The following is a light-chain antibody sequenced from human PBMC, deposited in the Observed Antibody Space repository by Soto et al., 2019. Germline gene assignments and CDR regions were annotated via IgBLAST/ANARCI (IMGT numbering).Light chain of an antibody. V-gene: IGKV1-5*01. CDR3: PHYTIWPIT. J-gene: IGKJ5*01. Sequence: IQMTQSPSTLSAYVGDRVTITCRASQSISSWLAWYQQKPGKAPKLLIYAASTLQSGVPARFSGSGSGTDFTLTISSLQAADFAVYHCPHYTIWPITSAHGRRPEI. CDR2: AAS. CDR1: QSISSW.